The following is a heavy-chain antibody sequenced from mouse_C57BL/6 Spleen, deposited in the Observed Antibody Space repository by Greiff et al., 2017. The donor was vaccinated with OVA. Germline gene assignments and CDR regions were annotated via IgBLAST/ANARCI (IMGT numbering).Heavy chain of an antibody. CDR2: ISDGGSYT. J-gene: IGHJ2*01. CDR3: ARAPVVATDYFDY. D-gene: IGHD1-1*01. Sequence: DVKLVESGGGLVKPGGSLKLSCAASGFTFSSYAMSWVRQTPEKRLEWVATISDGGSYTYYPDNVKGRFTISRDNAKNNLYLQMSHLKSEDTAMYYCARAPVVATDYFDYWGQGTTLTVSS. CDR1: GFTFSSYA. V-gene: IGHV5-4*03.